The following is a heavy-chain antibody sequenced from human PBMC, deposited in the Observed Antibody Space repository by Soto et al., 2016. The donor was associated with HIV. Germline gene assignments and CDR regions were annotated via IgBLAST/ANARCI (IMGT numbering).Heavy chain of an antibody. CDR1: GFTFSGYD. J-gene: IGHJ4*02. Sequence: QMQLVESGGGLVKPGGSLRLSCAGSGFTFSGYDMTWIRQAPGKGLDWLSYISSSGSRIYYSDAVKGRFTISRDNAKKSLYLQMNILRADDTAVYFCARASGVQGVILGWGQGTLVTVSS. CDR2: ISSSGSRI. V-gene: IGHV3-11*01. CDR3: ARASGVQGVILG. D-gene: IGHD3-10*02.